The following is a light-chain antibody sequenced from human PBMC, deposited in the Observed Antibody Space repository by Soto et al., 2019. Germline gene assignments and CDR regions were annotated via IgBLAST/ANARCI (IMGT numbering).Light chain of an antibody. Sequence: EVVLTQSPGTVSLSPGERATLSCRASQSVTSNYLAWYQQKPGQAPRLLIYAASSRATGIQVRFSGSGSGTDFTLSISRLEPEDFAVYYCHQYGSSITWTFGQGTKVEIK. V-gene: IGKV3-20*01. CDR2: AAS. CDR1: QSVTSNY. CDR3: HQYGSSITWT. J-gene: IGKJ1*01.